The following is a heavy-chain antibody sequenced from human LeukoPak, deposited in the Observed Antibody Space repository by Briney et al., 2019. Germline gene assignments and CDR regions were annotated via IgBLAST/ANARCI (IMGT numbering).Heavy chain of an antibody. Sequence: SETLSLTCTVSGGSISSYYWSWLRQPPGKGLEWIGYIYYSGSTNYNPSLKSRVTISVDTSKNQFSLKLSSVTAADTAVYYCARVFRYYYDSSGYTPPDAFDIWGRGTMVTVSS. D-gene: IGHD3-22*01. V-gene: IGHV4-59*01. CDR1: GGSISSYY. J-gene: IGHJ3*02. CDR2: IYYSGST. CDR3: ARVFRYYYDSSGYTPPDAFDI.